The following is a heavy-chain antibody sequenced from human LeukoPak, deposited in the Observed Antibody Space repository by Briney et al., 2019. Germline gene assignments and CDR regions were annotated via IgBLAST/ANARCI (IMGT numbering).Heavy chain of an antibody. D-gene: IGHD3-10*01. Sequence: PSETLSLTCTVSGGSISSSSYYWGWIRQPPGKGLEWIGSIYYSGSTYYNPSLKSRVTISVDTSKNQFSLKLSSVTAADTAVYHCARAYYNGSGSINWFDPWGQGTLVTVSS. CDR1: GGSISSSSYY. J-gene: IGHJ5*02. CDR2: IYYSGST. V-gene: IGHV4-39*07. CDR3: ARAYYNGSGSINWFDP.